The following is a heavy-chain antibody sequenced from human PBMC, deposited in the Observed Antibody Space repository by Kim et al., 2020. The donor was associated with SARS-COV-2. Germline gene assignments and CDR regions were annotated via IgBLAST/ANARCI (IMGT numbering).Heavy chain of an antibody. CDR2: IKTKREGGII. V-gene: IGHV3-15*01. J-gene: IGHJ4*02. Sequence: GGSLRLSCAASGFSFTTAWMSWVRQAPGTGLEWVGRIKTKREGGIIDYSTPVRGRFIISRDDSTNTLYLQMNSLKPDDTAVYYCTTGGVRGAVDYWGQGTLVTISS. CDR3: TTGGVRGAVDY. CDR1: GFSFTTAW. D-gene: IGHD3-10*01.